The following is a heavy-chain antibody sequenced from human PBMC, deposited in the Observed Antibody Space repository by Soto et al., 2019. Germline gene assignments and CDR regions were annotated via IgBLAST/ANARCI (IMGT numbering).Heavy chain of an antibody. Sequence: QITLKESGPTLVKPTQTLTLTCTFSGFSLTTSGVGVGWIRQPPGKALEWLALIYWDDDERYRPSLQSSLTIPKDTSKTHVVLTITNMDPVDPATYYCAHRTRRDWFDPWGQGTLVTVSS. V-gene: IGHV2-5*02. CDR1: GFSLTTSGVG. CDR3: AHRTRRDWFDP. J-gene: IGHJ5*02. CDR2: IYWDDDE.